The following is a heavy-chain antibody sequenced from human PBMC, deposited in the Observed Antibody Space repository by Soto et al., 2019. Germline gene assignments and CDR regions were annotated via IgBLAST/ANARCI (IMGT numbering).Heavy chain of an antibody. J-gene: IGHJ5*02. CDR1: GYTFTSYG. Sequence: PSVKVSCKASGYTFTSYGISWVRQAPGQGLEWMGWISAYNGNTNYAQKLQGRVTMTTDTSTSTAYMELRSLRSDDTAVYYCARAGPPGGYQLQHGDWFDPWRQGTLVTVSS. V-gene: IGHV1-18*04. D-gene: IGHD2-2*01. CDR3: ARAGPPGGYQLQHGDWFDP. CDR2: ISAYNGNT.